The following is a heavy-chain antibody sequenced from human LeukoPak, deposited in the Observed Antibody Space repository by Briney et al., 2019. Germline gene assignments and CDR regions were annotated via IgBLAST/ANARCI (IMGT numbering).Heavy chain of an antibody. CDR1: GFTFSSYE. J-gene: IGHJ4*02. D-gene: IGHD6-19*01. Sequence: PGGSLRLSCAASGFTFSSYEMDWVRQAPGKGLEWVSCISSSGSTIYYADSVKGRFTISRDNAKNSLYLQMNSLRAEDTAVYYCARAAVSGWYELDYWGQGTLVTVSS. V-gene: IGHV3-48*03. CDR2: ISSSGSTI. CDR3: ARAAVSGWYELDY.